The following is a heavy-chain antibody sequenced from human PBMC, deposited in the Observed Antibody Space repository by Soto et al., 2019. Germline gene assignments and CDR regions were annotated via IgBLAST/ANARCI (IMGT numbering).Heavy chain of an antibody. CDR1: GFTFSSYD. Sequence: PGGSLRLSCAASGFTFSSYDMQWVRQATGKGLEWVSAIGTAGDTYYPGSVKGRFTISRENAKNSLYLQMNSLRSEDTAVYYCASNHLGTTPYGMDVWGQGTSVTVSS. V-gene: IGHV3-13*04. CDR3: ASNHLGTTPYGMDV. CDR2: IGTAGDT. J-gene: IGHJ6*02. D-gene: IGHD1-7*01.